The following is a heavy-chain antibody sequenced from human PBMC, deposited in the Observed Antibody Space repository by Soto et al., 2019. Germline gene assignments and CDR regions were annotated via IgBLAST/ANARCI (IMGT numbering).Heavy chain of an antibody. D-gene: IGHD3-22*01. CDR1: GGAISSSSYY. CDR2: IYYTGTT. Sequence: SETLSLTCTVSGGAISSSSYYWGWIRQPPGKGLEWIGSIYYTGTTYYNPSLKSRVIISADTSKNQISLRLSSMTAADTAVYYCAGPFSFNSTGYPNLFDYWGPGIMVTVS. V-gene: IGHV4-39*01. J-gene: IGHJ4*02. CDR3: AGPFSFNSTGYPNLFDY.